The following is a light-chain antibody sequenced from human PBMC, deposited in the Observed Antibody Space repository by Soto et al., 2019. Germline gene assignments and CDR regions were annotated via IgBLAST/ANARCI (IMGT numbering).Light chain of an antibody. CDR2: DVS. J-gene: IGLJ1*01. V-gene: IGLV2-14*01. Sequence: QSVLTQPAPVSGSPGQSITISCTGTSSDVGGYNYVSWYQQHPGKAPKFMIYDVSNRPSGVSNRFSGSKSGNTASLTISGLQAEDEADYYCSSYTTSNTRQIAFGTGTKVTVL. CDR3: SSYTTSNTRQIA. CDR1: SSDVGGYNY.